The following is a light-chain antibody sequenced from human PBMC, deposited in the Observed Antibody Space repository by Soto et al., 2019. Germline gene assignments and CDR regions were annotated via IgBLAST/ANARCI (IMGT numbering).Light chain of an antibody. CDR3: QQYDNLLALT. J-gene: IGKJ4*01. V-gene: IGKV1-33*01. CDR2: DAS. Sequence: DIQMTQSPSSLSASVGGRVTIACQASQDISKYLNWYQFRPGQAPKLLIYDASNLETGVPSRFRGSGSGTHFSLTITSLQPEDVATYYCQQYDNLLALTFGGGTKVQIK. CDR1: QDISKY.